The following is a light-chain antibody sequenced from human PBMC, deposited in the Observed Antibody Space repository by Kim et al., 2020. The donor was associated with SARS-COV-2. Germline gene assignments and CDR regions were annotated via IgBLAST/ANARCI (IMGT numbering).Light chain of an antibody. CDR1: QSVGSNY. Sequence: GERATLSCRASQSVGSNYLAWYQQKPGQAPRLLIYGASSRATGIPDRFSGYGSGTDFTLTISRLEPEDFAVYYCQQYGSSPLTFGGGTKVDIK. CDR2: GAS. J-gene: IGKJ4*01. CDR3: QQYGSSPLT. V-gene: IGKV3-20*01.